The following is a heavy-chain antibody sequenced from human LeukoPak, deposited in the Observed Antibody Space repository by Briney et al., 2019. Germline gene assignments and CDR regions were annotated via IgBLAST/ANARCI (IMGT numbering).Heavy chain of an antibody. J-gene: IGHJ4*02. CDR3: ARDERFLEWLPTW. Sequence: ASVKVSCKASGYTFTSYDINWVRQAPGQGLEWMGWISAYNGNTNYAQKLQGRVTMTTDTSTSTAYMELRSLRSDDTAVYYCARDERFLEWLPTWWGQGTLVTVSS. CDR1: GYTFTSYD. CDR2: ISAYNGNT. V-gene: IGHV1-18*01. D-gene: IGHD3-3*01.